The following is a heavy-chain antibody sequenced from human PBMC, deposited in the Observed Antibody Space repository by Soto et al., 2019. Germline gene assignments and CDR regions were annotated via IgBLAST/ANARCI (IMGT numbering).Heavy chain of an antibody. CDR1: GFTFSYYA. V-gene: IGHV3-30*04. J-gene: IGHJ4*02. CDR2: ISYDGRTK. D-gene: IGHD3-22*01. CDR3: AKDWGYYDTSGYHFDH. Sequence: GSLRLSCAASGFTFSYYAMHWVRQAPGGGLEWVAVISYDGRTKYYRDSVKGRFTISRDNSKNTLHLQMNSLRPEDTAVYFCAKDWGYYDTSGYHFDHWGQGTLVPVSS.